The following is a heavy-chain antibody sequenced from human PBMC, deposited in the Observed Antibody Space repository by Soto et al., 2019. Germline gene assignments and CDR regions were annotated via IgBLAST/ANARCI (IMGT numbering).Heavy chain of an antibody. CDR1: GGSVSTSSYY. V-gene: IGHV4-39*01. CDR2: IYYSGST. J-gene: IGHJ3*02. D-gene: IGHD3-9*01. Sequence: SETLSLTCTVSGGSVSTSSYYWGWIRQPPGKGLEWIGTIYYSGSTYCNPSLKSRVIISGDSSKNQFSLELSSVTAADTAVYYCARLSANYDIFSGYYSTPDAFDIWCQGPMVTLSS. CDR3: ARLSANYDIFSGYYSTPDAFDI.